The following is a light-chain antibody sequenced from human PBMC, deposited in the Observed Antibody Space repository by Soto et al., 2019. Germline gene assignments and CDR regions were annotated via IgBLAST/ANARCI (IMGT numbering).Light chain of an antibody. CDR3: QSYDRSNQV. Sequence: NFMLTQPHSVSESPGKTVTISCTRSSGSIASNYVQWYQQRPGSAPTTVIYEDNQRPSGVPDRFSGSIDSSSNSASLTISGLKTEDEADYYCQSYDRSNQVFGGGTKLTVL. J-gene: IGLJ3*02. CDR2: EDN. CDR1: SGSIASNY. V-gene: IGLV6-57*04.